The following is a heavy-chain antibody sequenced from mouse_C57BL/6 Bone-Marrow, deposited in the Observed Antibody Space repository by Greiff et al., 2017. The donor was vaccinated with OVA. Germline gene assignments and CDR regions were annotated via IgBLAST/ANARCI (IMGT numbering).Heavy chain of an antibody. CDR1: GYTFTSYW. CDR3: ARRGIYYGNYVEAWFAY. Sequence: QVQLQQPGAELVKPGASVKMSCKASGYTFTSYWITWVKQRPGQGLEWIGDIYPGSGSTNYNEKFKSKATLTVDTSSSTAYMQLSSLTSEDSAVYYCARRGIYYGNYVEAWFAYWGQGTLVTVSA. CDR2: IYPGSGST. V-gene: IGHV1-55*01. J-gene: IGHJ3*01. D-gene: IGHD2-1*01.